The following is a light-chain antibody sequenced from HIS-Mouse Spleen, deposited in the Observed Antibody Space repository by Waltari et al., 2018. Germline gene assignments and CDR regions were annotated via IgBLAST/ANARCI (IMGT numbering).Light chain of an antibody. J-gene: IGLJ2*01. V-gene: IGLV2-23*01. CDR2: EGS. CDR3: CSYAGSSTV. CDR1: SSDVGSDNL. Sequence: QSALTQPASVSGSPGQAITIPCTGTSSDVGSDNLVSWYQQHPGKAAKLMIYEGSKRPSGVSNRFSGSKSGNTASLTISGLQAEDEADYYCCSYAGSSTVFGGGTKLTVL.